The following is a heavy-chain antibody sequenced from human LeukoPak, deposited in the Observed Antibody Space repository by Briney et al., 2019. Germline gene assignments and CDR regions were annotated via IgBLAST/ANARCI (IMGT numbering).Heavy chain of an antibody. CDR1: GGSISSGGYY. CDR3: ARQKWEQQGRDYYFNGLDV. CDR2: IYYSGST. J-gene: IGHJ6*02. Sequence: SETLSLTCTVSGGSISSGGYYWSWIRQHPGKGLEWIGYIYYSGSTYYNPSLKSRVTMSVDRSKNQFSLKLSSATAADTAVYYCARQKWEQQGRDYYFNGLDVWGPGTTVTVSS. D-gene: IGHD1-26*01. V-gene: IGHV4-31*03.